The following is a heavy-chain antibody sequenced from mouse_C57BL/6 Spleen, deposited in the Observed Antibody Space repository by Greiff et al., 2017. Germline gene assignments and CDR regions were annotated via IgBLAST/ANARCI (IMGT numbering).Heavy chain of an antibody. V-gene: IGHV1-61*01. D-gene: IGHD2-1*01. Sequence: QVQLQQPGAELVKPGASVKVSCKASGYTFTSYWMHWVKQRPGQGLEWIGNIYPSDSETHYNQKFKDKATLTVDKSSSTAYMQLSSLTSEDSAVYYCARGGNYNYAMDYWGQGTSVTVSS. CDR2: IYPSDSET. CDR1: GYTFTSYW. CDR3: ARGGNYNYAMDY. J-gene: IGHJ4*01.